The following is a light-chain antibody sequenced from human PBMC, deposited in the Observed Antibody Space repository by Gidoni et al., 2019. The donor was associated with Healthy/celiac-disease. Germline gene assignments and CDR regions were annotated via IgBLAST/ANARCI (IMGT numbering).Light chain of an antibody. CDR2: DAS. CDR1: QSVSSD. V-gene: IGKV3-11*01. Sequence: TVLTQPPATLSLSPGERATLSCRPSQSVSSDLAWYQQKPGQAPRLLIYDASNRATGIPARFSGSGSGTDFTLTISSREPEDFAVYYCQQRSNWRFXQXTKVGIK. CDR3: QQRSNWR. J-gene: IGKJ1*01.